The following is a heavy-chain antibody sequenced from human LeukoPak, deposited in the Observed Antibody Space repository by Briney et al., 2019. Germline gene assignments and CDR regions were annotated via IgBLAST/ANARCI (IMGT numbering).Heavy chain of an antibody. Sequence: ASVKVSCKASGGTFSSYAISWVRQAPGQWLEWMGWIGAYNGNTNYAQKLQGRVTMTTDTSTSTAYMELRSLRSDDTAVYYCAWATVTGFDYWGQGTLVTVSS. CDR3: AWATVTGFDY. CDR2: IGAYNGNT. J-gene: IGHJ4*02. D-gene: IGHD4-17*01. CDR1: GGTFSSYA. V-gene: IGHV1-18*01.